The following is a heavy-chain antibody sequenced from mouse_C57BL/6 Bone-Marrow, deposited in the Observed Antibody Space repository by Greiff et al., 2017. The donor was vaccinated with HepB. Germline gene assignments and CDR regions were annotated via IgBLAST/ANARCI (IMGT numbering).Heavy chain of an antibody. V-gene: IGHV1-72*01. J-gene: IGHJ1*03. CDR1: GYTFTSYW. CDR3: ARGDYYGSSYDWYFDV. Sequence: QVQLQQPGAELVKPGASVKLSCKASGYTFTSYWMHWVKQRPGRGLEWIGRIDPSSGGTKYNEKFKSKATLTADKPSSTAYMQLSSLTSEDSAVYYCARGDYYGSSYDWYFDVWGTGTTVTVSS. D-gene: IGHD1-1*01. CDR2: IDPSSGGT.